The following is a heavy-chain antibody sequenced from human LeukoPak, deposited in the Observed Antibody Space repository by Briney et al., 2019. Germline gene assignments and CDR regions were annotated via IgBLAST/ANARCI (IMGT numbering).Heavy chain of an antibody. V-gene: IGHV1-46*01. CDR1: GYTFTSYY. CDR2: INPTGDST. CDR3: ARPNGLDALDI. Sequence: ASVKVSCKASGYTFTSYYMHWVRQAPGQGLEWMGIINPTGDSTTYAQKFQGRITMTRDTSASTVYMELSSLRSEDMAVYYCARPNGLDALDIWGQGTMVTVSS. J-gene: IGHJ3*02. D-gene: IGHD3/OR15-3a*01.